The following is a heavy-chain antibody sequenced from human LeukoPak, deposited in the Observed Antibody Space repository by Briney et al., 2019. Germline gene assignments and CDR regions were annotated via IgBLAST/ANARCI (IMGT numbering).Heavy chain of an antibody. V-gene: IGHV3-72*01. CDR3: TTEGYYVSGIY. CDR1: GFTFSDPY. J-gene: IGHJ4*02. Sequence: GGSLRLPCAASGFTFSDPYMDWVRQTPGKGLEWVGRIRNKANSYTTEYAASVKGRFTISRDDSKNSLFLQMNSLKIEDTAVYYCTTEGYYVSGIYWGQGTLVTVSS. CDR2: IRNKANSYTT. D-gene: IGHD3-10*01.